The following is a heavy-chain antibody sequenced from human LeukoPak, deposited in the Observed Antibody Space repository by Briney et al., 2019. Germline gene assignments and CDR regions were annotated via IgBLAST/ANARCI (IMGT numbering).Heavy chain of an antibody. CDR3: ARDLHYFDY. Sequence: KASETLSLTCTVSGGSISSYSWSWIRQPPGKGLEWIWYIYYSGRTNSNPSLNSRVTTSVDTSKNQFSLKLSSVTAADTAMYYCARDLHYFDYWGQGTLVTVSS. V-gene: IGHV4-59*01. CDR2: IYYSGRT. J-gene: IGHJ4*02. CDR1: GGSISSYS.